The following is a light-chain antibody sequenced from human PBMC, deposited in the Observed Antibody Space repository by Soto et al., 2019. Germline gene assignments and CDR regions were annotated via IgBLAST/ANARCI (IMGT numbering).Light chain of an antibody. Sequence: EIVMTQSPATLSVSPGERATLSCRASQRVSSNLAWYQQKPGQAPRLLIYGASNRATGIPARFSGSWSGTEFTLTISSLQSEDFAVYYCQQYNNWPPCTFGQGTKVEIK. CDR1: QRVSSN. V-gene: IGKV3-15*01. CDR2: GAS. J-gene: IGKJ1*01. CDR3: QQYNNWPPCT.